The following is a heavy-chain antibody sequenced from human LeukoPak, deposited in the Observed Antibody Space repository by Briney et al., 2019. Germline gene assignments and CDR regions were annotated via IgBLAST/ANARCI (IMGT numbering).Heavy chain of an antibody. V-gene: IGHV3-23*01. Sequence: PGGSLRLSCAASGFTFNSYAVNWVRQAPGQGLECVSAISDSGSKTYYADSVKGRFTISRDNSKNTLYLQMNSLRAEDTAVYYCAKRILTGYPNYGMDVWGKGTTVTVSS. D-gene: IGHD3-9*01. CDR1: GFTFNSYA. CDR3: AKRILTGYPNYGMDV. CDR2: ISDSGSKT. J-gene: IGHJ6*04.